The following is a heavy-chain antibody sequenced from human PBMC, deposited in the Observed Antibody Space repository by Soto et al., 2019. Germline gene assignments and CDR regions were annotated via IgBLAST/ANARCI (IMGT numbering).Heavy chain of an antibody. V-gene: IGHV3-30*03. CDR3: ARDPISSGWSFDY. Sequence: GGSLRLSCAASGFTLSSYGMHWVRQAPGKGLEWVAFISPDGRNKDYADSVKGRFTISRDNSKNTLYLQMNSLRAEDTAVYYCARDPISSGWSFDYWGQGTLVTVSS. CDR1: GFTLSSYG. D-gene: IGHD6-19*01. J-gene: IGHJ4*02. CDR2: ISPDGRNK.